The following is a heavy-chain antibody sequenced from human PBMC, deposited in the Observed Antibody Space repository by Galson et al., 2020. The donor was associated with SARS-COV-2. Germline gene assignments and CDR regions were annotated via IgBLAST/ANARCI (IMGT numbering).Heavy chain of an antibody. Sequence: GESLKISCAASGFTFSSYGMHWVRQAPGKGLEWVGRIKSKTDGGTTDYAAPVKGRFTISRDDSKNTLYLQMNSLKTEDTAVYYRTTDVLRYFDWLLFQGYWGQGTLVTVSS. D-gene: IGHD3-9*01. CDR1: GFTFSSYG. V-gene: IGHV3-15*01. J-gene: IGHJ4*02. CDR2: IKSKTDGGTT. CDR3: TTDVLRYFDWLLFQGY.